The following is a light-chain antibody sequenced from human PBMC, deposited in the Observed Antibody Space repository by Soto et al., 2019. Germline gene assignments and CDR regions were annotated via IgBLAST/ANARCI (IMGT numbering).Light chain of an antibody. V-gene: IGLV1-51*02. CDR2: ENI. Sequence: QSVLTQPPSVSAAPGQKVTISCSGSSSNIGNNYVSWYQQLPGTAPKLLIYENIKRTSGIPERFSGSKSGTAATLGITGLQAGDEADYYCVTWDNSLIAWVFGAGIKLTVL. J-gene: IGLJ1*01. CDR1: SSNIGNNY. CDR3: VTWDNSLIAWV.